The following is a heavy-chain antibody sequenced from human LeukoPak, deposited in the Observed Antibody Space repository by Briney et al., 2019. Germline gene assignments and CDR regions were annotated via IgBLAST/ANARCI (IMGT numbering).Heavy chain of an antibody. Sequence: PSETLSLTCAVYGGSFSDYYWSWTRQPPGKGLEWIGEINHSGSTNYNPSLKSRVTISVDTSKNQFSLKLNSVTATDTAVHYCARGYCSGGSCYSFLDYWGQGTLVTVSS. CDR1: GGSFSDYY. D-gene: IGHD2-15*01. CDR3: ARGYCSGGSCYSFLDY. V-gene: IGHV4-34*01. CDR2: INHSGST. J-gene: IGHJ4*02.